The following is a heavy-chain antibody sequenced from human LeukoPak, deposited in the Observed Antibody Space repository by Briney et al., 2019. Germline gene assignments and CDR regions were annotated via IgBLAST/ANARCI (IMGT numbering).Heavy chain of an antibody. J-gene: IGHJ4*02. CDR1: GGSISSYY. V-gene: IGHV4-4*07. CDR3: FGGYCSGGSCCFDY. D-gene: IGHD2-15*01. Sequence: SETLSLTCIVSGGSISSYYWSWIRQPAGKGLEWIGRIYTSGSTNYNPSLKSRVTISVDTSKNQFSLKLSSVTAADTAVYYCFGGYCSGGSCCFDYWGQGTRVTVSS. CDR2: IYTSGST.